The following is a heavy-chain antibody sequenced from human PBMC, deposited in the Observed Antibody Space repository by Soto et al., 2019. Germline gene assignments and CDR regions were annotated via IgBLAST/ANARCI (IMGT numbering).Heavy chain of an antibody. CDR1: GFAFSSHG. CDR3: AREKRHSGYIIDY. Sequence: GGSLRLSCAASGFAFSSHGMHWVRQAPGKGLEWVAIISYDASNKNYADSVKGRFTSSRDNSKDTLYLQMNSLRVDDTAVYYCAREKRHSGYIIDYWGQGTVVTVSS. CDR2: ISYDASNK. D-gene: IGHD5-12*01. J-gene: IGHJ4*02. V-gene: IGHV3-30*03.